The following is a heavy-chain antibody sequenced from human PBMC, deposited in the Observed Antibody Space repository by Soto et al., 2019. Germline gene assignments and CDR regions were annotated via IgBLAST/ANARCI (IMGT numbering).Heavy chain of an antibody. CDR3: ARSILTGYWSPRGAFDI. J-gene: IGHJ3*02. CDR2: INHSGST. V-gene: IGHV4-34*01. Sequence: SETLSLTCAVYGGSFSGYYWSWIRQPPGKGLEWIGEINHSGSTNYNPSLKSRVTISVDTSKNQFSLKLSSVTAADTAVYYCARSILTGYWSPRGAFDIWGQGTMVTVSS. D-gene: IGHD3-9*01. CDR1: GGSFSGYY.